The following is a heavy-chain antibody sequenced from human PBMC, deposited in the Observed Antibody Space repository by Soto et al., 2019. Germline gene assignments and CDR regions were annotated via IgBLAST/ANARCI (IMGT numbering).Heavy chain of an antibody. D-gene: IGHD1-20*01. V-gene: IGHV1-2*02. CDR1: GYTFTGYY. J-gene: IGHJ4*02. CDR3: VRMYNWNDGPLDY. Sequence: ASVKVSCKASGYTFTGYYIHWVRQAPGQGLEWMGWINPNSGGTNYAQKFQGRVTMTTDMSISAAYMELSRLRSDDTAVYFCVRMYNWNDGPLDYWGQGTPVTVYS. CDR2: INPNSGGT.